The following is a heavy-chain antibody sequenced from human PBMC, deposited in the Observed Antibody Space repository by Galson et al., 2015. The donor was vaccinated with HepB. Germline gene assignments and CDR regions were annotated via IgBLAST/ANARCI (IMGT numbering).Heavy chain of an antibody. J-gene: IGHJ4*02. CDR3: ARSNGH. CDR1: GFTFCNYL. CDR2: IKQDGSEK. Sequence: APRLSCAASGFTFCNYLVSWVRQAPGEGLEWVANIKQDGSEKYYVDSVKGRFTISRDNAKNSLYLQMNSLKAEDTAVYYCARSNGHWGQGTLVTVSS. V-gene: IGHV3-7*05.